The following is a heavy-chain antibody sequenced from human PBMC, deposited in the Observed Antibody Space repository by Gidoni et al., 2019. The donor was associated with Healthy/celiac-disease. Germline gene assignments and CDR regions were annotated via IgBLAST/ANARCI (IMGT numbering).Heavy chain of an antibody. J-gene: IGHJ4*02. CDR3: AAYYYDSSVYPGIFLDY. Sequence: QVQLQQWGAGLLKPSETLSLTCAVHGGSFSGYYWSWIRTPPGKGLEWIGELNHSASTNYNPSLKSRVTISVDTSKNQFSLKLSSVTAADTAVYYCAAYYYDSSVYPGIFLDYWGQGTLVTVST. CDR2: LNHSAST. V-gene: IGHV4-34*01. CDR1: GGSFSGYY. D-gene: IGHD3-22*01.